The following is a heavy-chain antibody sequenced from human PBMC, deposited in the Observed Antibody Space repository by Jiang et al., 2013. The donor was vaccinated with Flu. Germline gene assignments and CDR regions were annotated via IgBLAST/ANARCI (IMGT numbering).Heavy chain of an antibody. Sequence: VMLVESGAEVKKPGASVKVSCKASGYTFTNYDFNWVRQATGQGLEWMGWMNSNSGNTGYAQKFQGRVTMTRNTSISTAYMELSSLSSEDTAVYYCAASATHSYYYYGMDVWAKGPRSPSP. V-gene: IGHV1-8*02. CDR3: AASATHSYYYYGMDV. J-gene: IGHJ6*02. CDR2: MNSNSGNT. CDR1: GYTFTNYD.